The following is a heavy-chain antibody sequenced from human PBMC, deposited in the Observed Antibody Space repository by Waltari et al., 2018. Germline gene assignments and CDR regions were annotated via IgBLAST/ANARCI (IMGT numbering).Heavy chain of an antibody. V-gene: IGHV4-59*01. CDR1: GASISSFS. CDR3: ARWGGATIRAFDF. D-gene: IGHD3-16*01. J-gene: IGHJ4*02. CDR2: ISYSGNT. Sequence: QVQLQESGSGLVKPSETLSLTCTVSGASISSFSWNWIRQPPGKGLEWIGYISYSGNTNFNPSLKSRVTISADPSKNQFSLKLTSVTAADTAVYYCARWGGATIRAFDFWGQGTLVTVSS.